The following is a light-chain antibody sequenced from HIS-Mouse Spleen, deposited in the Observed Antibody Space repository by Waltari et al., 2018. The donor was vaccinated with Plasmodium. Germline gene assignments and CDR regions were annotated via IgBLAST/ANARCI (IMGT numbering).Light chain of an antibody. CDR1: SSDVGGYNY. CDR2: AVS. V-gene: IGLV2-11*01. CDR3: CSYAGSYTLV. J-gene: IGLJ2*01. Sequence: QSALTQPRSVSGSPGQSVTISCTGTSSDVGGYNYVSWYQQHPGKAPKLMIYAVSKRPSGVPDRFSGSKSGNTASLTISGLQAEDEPDYYCCSYAGSYTLVFGGGTKLTVL.